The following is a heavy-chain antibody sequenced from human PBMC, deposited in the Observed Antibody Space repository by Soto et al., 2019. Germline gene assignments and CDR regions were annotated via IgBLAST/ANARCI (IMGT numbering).Heavy chain of an antibody. Sequence: QVQLQESGPGLVKPSQTLSLTCTVSGGSISGGVYYWGWIRQPPGKGLEWLGCIFDSGSTYYNPSLKSRVTISVDTSKNQFSLRLSSVTAADTAVYYCAREIIPLTTDWYFDLWGRGTLVTVSS. J-gene: IGHJ2*01. V-gene: IGHV4-30-4*01. D-gene: IGHD4-17*01. CDR1: GGSISGGVYY. CDR2: IFDSGST. CDR3: AREIIPLTTDWYFDL.